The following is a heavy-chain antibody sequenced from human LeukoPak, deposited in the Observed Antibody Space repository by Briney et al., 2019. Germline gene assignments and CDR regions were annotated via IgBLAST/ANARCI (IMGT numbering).Heavy chain of an antibody. J-gene: IGHJ3*02. CDR3: ASGVGATANDAFDI. CDR2: INDSGST. CDR1: GGSFSGYY. V-gene: IGHV4-34*01. Sequence: NPSETLSLTCAVYGGSFSGYYWSWIRQPPGKGLEWIGEINDSGSTNYNPSLKSRVTVSVDTSKNQFSLKLNSVTAADTAVYYCASGVGATANDAFDIWGQGTMVTVSS. D-gene: IGHD1-26*01.